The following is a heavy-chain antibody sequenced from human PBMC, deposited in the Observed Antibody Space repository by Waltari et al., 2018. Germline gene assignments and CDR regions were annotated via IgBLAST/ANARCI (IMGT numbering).Heavy chain of an antibody. D-gene: IGHD4-17*01. J-gene: IGHJ4*02. CDR1: GGTFSSYA. V-gene: IGHV1-69*13. Sequence: QVQLVQSGAEVKKPGSSVKVSCKASGGTFSSYAISWVRQAHGQGLEWMGGIIPIFGTANYAQKFQGRVTITADESTSTAYMELSSLRSEDTAVYYCARDVPTRYGDYPPGDYWGQGTLVTVSS. CDR3: ARDVPTRYGDYPPGDY. CDR2: IIPIFGTA.